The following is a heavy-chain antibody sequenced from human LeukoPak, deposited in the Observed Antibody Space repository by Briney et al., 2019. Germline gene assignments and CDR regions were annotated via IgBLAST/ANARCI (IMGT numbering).Heavy chain of an antibody. CDR3: AREVVSSPSYFDS. V-gene: IGHV3-53*01. CDR1: GFTFNSYS. J-gene: IGHJ4*02. D-gene: IGHD2-15*01. Sequence: GGSLRLSCAASGFTFNSYSMSWVRQAPGKGLEWVSFFYRGDSTYYAESVRGRFTISRDNSKNTLYLLMNSLIPEDTAVYYCAREVVSSPSYFDSWGQGTLVTVSS. CDR2: FYRGDST.